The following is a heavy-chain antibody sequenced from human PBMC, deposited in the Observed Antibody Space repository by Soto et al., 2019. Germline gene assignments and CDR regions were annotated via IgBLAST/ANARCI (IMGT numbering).Heavy chain of an antibody. V-gene: IGHV1-69*01. D-gene: IGHD1-26*01. J-gene: IGHJ4*02. CDR2: ITPTINIA. CDR1: GGTFSIYT. Sequence: QLQLVQSGAEVREPGSSVKVSCKASGGTFSIYTVIWVRQAPGQGLEWMGGITPTINIAKYAEKFQGRVTITADESTSTVNMHLSSLRSEDTAVYFCARGYYSGSNPSSFDYWGQGTLVAVSS. CDR3: ARGYYSGSNPSSFDY.